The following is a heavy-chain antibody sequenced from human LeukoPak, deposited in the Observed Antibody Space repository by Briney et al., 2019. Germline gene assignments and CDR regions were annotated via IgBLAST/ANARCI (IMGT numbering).Heavy chain of an antibody. J-gene: IGHJ6*04. Sequence: PGGSLRLSCAASGFTFSSYEMNWVRQAPGKGLEWVSYITGSGDVTYYADSVKGRFSISRDNAKNSLYLQVNSLRAEDTAIYYCVRWPSGSYPYYYYYGMDVWGTGTTVTVSS. CDR2: ITGSGDVT. V-gene: IGHV3-48*03. CDR3: VRWPSGSYPYYYYYGMDV. CDR1: GFTFSSYE. D-gene: IGHD3-10*01.